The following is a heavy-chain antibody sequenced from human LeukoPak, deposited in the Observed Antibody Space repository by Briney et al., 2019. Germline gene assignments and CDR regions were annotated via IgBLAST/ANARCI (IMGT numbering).Heavy chain of an antibody. CDR1: LDSTTSNF. J-gene: IGHJ4*02. Sequence: SETLSLTCTVSLDSTTSNFWSWVRQPPGKGLEWIGEIHRSGSPNYNPSHQSRVTISIDRSRNQIVLELSSVTAADTAVYYCAREILGGFNPGAYWGQGILVTVSS. CDR3: AREILGGFNPGAY. D-gene: IGHD1-14*01. V-gene: IGHV4-4*02. CDR2: IHRSGSP.